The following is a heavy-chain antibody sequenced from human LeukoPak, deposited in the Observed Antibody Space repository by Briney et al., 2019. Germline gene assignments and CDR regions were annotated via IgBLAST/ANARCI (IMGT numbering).Heavy chain of an antibody. CDR1: GDSISRHF. J-gene: IGHJ3*02. Sequence: PSETLSLTCIVSGDSISRHFWSWIRQPPGKGLEWIAFIHYSGRTKYNPFLQRRVTISVDPSQNEFSLRLTSVTAADPAVYYCARLLDNDSSGDPDTFDMWGQGTVVPVSS. CDR2: IHYSGRT. D-gene: IGHD3-22*01. V-gene: IGHV4-59*11. CDR3: ARLLDNDSSGDPDTFDM.